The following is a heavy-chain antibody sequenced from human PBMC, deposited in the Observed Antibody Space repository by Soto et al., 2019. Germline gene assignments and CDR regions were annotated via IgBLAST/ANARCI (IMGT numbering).Heavy chain of an antibody. V-gene: IGHV4-31*03. Sequence: QVQLQESGPGLVKPSQTLSLICNVSGGSINSDGYYWSWVRQHPMKGLEWIGYIYYTGSTYYNPPLKSRTTISLGTSTKHFSLTLSSVTAADTATYYCARDSGDRGFDGWGQGTLVTVSA. J-gene: IGHJ3*01. CDR1: GGSINSDGYY. CDR3: ARDSGDRGFDG. D-gene: IGHD3-10*01. CDR2: IYYTGST.